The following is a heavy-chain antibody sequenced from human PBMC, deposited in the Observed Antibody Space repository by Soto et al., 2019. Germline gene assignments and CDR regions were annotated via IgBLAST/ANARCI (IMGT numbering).Heavy chain of an antibody. Sequence: PGGSLRLSCAASGFTFSSYEMHWVRQTPGEGLEWVAIISYDGSNTYYAESVKGRFTFSRDNSKNMMYLELNSLRPEDAAVYYCVRRSTLSSHGMDVWGQGTTVTVSS. CDR2: ISYDGSNT. CDR3: VRRSTLSSHGMDV. D-gene: IGHD1-26*01. J-gene: IGHJ6*02. CDR1: GFTFSSYE. V-gene: IGHV3-30*03.